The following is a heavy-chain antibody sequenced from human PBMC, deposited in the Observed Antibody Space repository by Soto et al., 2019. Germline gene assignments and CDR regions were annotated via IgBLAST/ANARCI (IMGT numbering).Heavy chain of an antibody. CDR1: GFTFITYG. CDR3: AKGVSFDL. CDR2: VVHDGSYI. V-gene: IGHV3-30*18. J-gene: IGHJ6*02. Sequence: QAQLVESGGGVVQPGRYMRISCADSGFTFITYGLHWVRQAPGKGLEWVAIVVHDGSYIRYGDAVNGRFTVSRDNSKNTLYLQMHGLTPADTAVYCCAKGVSFDLWGQGTTVTVSS. D-gene: IGHD6-13*01.